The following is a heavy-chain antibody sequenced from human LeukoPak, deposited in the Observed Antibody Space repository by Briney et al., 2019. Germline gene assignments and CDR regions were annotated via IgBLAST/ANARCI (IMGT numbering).Heavy chain of an antibody. Sequence: GGSLRLSCAASGFTFSSYAMHWVRQAPGKGLEWVAVISYDGSNKYYADSVKGRFTISRDNSKNTLYLQMNSLRAEDTAVYYCASLAVAATDDYWSQGTLVTVSS. CDR1: GFTFSSYA. D-gene: IGHD6-19*01. J-gene: IGHJ4*02. CDR2: ISYDGSNK. CDR3: ASLAVAATDDY. V-gene: IGHV3-30*04.